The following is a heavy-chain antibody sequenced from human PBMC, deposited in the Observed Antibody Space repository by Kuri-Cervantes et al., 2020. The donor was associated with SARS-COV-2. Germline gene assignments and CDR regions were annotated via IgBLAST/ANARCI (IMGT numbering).Heavy chain of an antibody. CDR3: AAALIDAFDI. J-gene: IGHJ3*02. CDR1: GFTFTSSA. Sequence: SVKVSCKASGFTFTSSAMQWVRQARGQRLEWIGWIVVGSGNTNCAQKFQERVTITRDMSTSTAYMELSSLRSEDMAVYYCAAALIDAFDIWGQGTMVTVSS. V-gene: IGHV1-58*02. CDR2: IVVGSGNT.